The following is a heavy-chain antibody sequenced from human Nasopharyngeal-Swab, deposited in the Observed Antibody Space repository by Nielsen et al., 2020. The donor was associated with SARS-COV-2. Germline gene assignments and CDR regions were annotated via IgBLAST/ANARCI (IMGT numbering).Heavy chain of an antibody. CDR2: ISVYNADT. D-gene: IGHD3-3*01. CDR1: GYSFRSYG. Sequence: ASVKVSCKASGYSFRSYGINWVRQAPAQGLEWMGWISVYNADTNYAQKLQGRVSMTTDTSTSTAYMELRSLRSDDTDVYYCARDIEEWLVVPSLSFVYWGQGTLVTVSS. J-gene: IGHJ4*02. V-gene: IGHV1-18*01. CDR3: ARDIEEWLVVPSLSFVY.